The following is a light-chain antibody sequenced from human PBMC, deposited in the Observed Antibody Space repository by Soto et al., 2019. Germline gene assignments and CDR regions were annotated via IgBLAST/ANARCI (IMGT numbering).Light chain of an antibody. CDR2: DVS. CDR1: QTISTY. Sequence: DIQMTQSPSSLSASVGDRVTISCRASQTISTYLHWYQHKPGRAPRLLISDVSTLQSGVPGRCLGSGSETEFTLTITYLQPEDFATYYCQQGYSIHALTFGGGTKVELK. J-gene: IGKJ4*01. V-gene: IGKV1-39*01. CDR3: QQGYSIHALT.